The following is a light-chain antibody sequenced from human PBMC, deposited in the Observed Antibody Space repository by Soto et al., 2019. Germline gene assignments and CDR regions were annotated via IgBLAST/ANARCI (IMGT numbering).Light chain of an antibody. CDR3: QQYNNWPIT. CDR1: QSVGIN. Sequence: EIVMAHSPDTLSVSPVERATLSFSASQSVGINLAWYQQKPGQAPRLLIYDASTRATGTPARFSGSGSGTKFTLSISSLQSEDFAVYYCQQYNNWPITFGQGTRLEIK. J-gene: IGKJ5*01. CDR2: DAS. V-gene: IGKV3D-15*01.